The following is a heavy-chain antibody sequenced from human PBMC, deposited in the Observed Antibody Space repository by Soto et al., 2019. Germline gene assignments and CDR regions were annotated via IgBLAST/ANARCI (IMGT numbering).Heavy chain of an antibody. D-gene: IGHD2-15*01. CDR3: ARHRIGYCSGGSCFHFDY. J-gene: IGHJ4*02. CDR1: GYSFTSYW. V-gene: IGHV5-10-1*01. Sequence: GEALKISCKGSGYSFTSYWISWVRQMPGKGLEWMGRIDPSDSYTNYSPSFQGHVTISADKSISTAYLQWSSLKASDTAMYYCARHRIGYCSGGSCFHFDYWGQGTLVTVSS. CDR2: IDPSDSYT.